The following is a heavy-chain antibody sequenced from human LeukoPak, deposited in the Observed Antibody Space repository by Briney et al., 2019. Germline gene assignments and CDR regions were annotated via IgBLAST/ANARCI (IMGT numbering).Heavy chain of an antibody. Sequence: SETLSLTCTVSGCSISSSSYYWGWIRQPPGKGLEWSGRIYYSRRTYYNPSLKSRVNISVDTSKNQSSLKLSSLTAADTAVYYCARHPPTDYYDSSGYQYWGQGTLVTVSS. V-gene: IGHV4-39*01. D-gene: IGHD3-22*01. CDR1: GCSISSSSYY. J-gene: IGHJ4*02. CDR3: ARHPPTDYYDSSGYQY. CDR2: IYYSRRT.